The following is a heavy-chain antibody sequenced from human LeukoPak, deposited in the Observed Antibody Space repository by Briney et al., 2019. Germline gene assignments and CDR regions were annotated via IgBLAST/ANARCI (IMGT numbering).Heavy chain of an antibody. CDR2: IYTSGST. J-gene: IGHJ3*02. D-gene: IGHD5-18*01. CDR3: ARLADTAMSEYDAFDI. V-gene: IGHV4-4*07. Sequence: PSETLSLTCTVSGGSISSYYWSWIRQPAGKGLEWIGRIYTSGSTNYNPSLKSRVTMSVDTSKNQFSLKLSSVTAADTAVYYCARLADTAMSEYDAFDIWGQGTMVTVSS. CDR1: GGSISSYY.